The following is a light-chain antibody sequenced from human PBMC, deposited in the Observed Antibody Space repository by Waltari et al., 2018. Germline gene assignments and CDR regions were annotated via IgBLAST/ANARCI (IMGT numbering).Light chain of an antibody. CDR1: QSVSSN. J-gene: IGKJ3*01. CDR3: QQYNNWPPIFT. CDR2: GAS. V-gene: IGKV3-15*01. Sequence: EIVMTQSPATLSVSPGERATLSCRASQSVSSNLAWYQQKPGQAPRLLVYGASTRATGMPARFRGSGSGTEFTLTISSLQSEDFAVYYCQQYNNWPPIFTFGPGTKVDIK.